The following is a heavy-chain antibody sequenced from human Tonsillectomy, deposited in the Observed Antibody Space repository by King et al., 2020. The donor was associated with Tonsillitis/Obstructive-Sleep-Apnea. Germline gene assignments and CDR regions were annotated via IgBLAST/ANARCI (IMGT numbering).Heavy chain of an antibody. Sequence: QLVESGGGLVQPGRSLRLSCAASGFTFDDYAMHWVRQAPGKGLEWVSGISWNSGSIGYADSVKGRFTISRDNAKNSLYLQMNSLRAEDTALYYCAKGLVAVAGTSFDYWGQGTLVTVSS. CDR3: AKGLVAVAGTSFDY. CDR1: GFTFDDYA. D-gene: IGHD6-19*01. CDR2: ISWNSGSI. V-gene: IGHV3-9*01. J-gene: IGHJ4*02.